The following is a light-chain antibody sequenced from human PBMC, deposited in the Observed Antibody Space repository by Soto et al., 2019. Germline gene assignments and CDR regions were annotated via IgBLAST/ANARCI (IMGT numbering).Light chain of an antibody. V-gene: IGLV1-44*01. J-gene: IGLJ1*01. CDR1: TSNIGSNT. CDR2: SND. Sequence: QSVLTQPPSASGTPGQRVTISCSGSTSNIGSNTVSWYQQLPQRAPKLLIFSNDQRPSGVPDRFSGSKSGTSASLATSGLQSEDEAEYFCATWADGLSSYVFGTGTKLTVL. CDR3: ATWADGLSSYV.